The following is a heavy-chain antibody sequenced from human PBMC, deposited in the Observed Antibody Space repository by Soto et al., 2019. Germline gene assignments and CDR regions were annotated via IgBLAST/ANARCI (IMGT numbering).Heavy chain of an antibody. CDR1: GGSISSYY. CDR2: IYYSGST. Sequence: SETLSLTCTVSGGSISSYYWSWIRQPPGKGLEWIGYIYYSGSTNYNPSLKSRVTISVDTSKNQFSLKLSSVTAADTAMYYCARVAAAAGTGEGWFDPWGQGTLVTVSS. J-gene: IGHJ5*02. V-gene: IGHV4-59*01. D-gene: IGHD6-13*01. CDR3: ARVAAAAGTGEGWFDP.